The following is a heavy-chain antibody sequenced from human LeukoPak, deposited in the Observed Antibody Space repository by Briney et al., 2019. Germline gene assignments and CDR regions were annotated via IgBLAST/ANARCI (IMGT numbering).Heavy chain of an antibody. Sequence: GGSLRVSCEASGFTFNNFAMSWVRQAPGTGPEWVSGICSSGATTFYADSVKGRYTISRDNSKNTVYLEMNSLRAEDTAIYYCAKVSVGPLSRPTHVALYYGMDVWGQGTTVTVSS. V-gene: IGHV3-23*01. J-gene: IGHJ6*02. CDR2: ICSSGATT. CDR3: AKVSVGPLSRPTHVALYYGMDV. D-gene: IGHD2-8*01. CDR1: GFTFNNFA.